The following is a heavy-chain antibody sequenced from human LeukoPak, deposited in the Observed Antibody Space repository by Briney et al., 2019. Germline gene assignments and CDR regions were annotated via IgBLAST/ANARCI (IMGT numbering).Heavy chain of an antibody. D-gene: IGHD3-22*01. CDR3: ARDGSGYYDTSGYRN. Sequence: NPSETLSLTCTVSGASINSGSYYWSWIRQPAGKGLEWIGRIYTSGSTDYNPSLKSRVTISIDTSKNQFSLKLSSVTAADTAVYYCARDGSGYYDTSGYRNWGQGTLVTVSS. J-gene: IGHJ4*02. CDR2: IYTSGST. CDR1: GASINSGSYY. V-gene: IGHV4-61*02.